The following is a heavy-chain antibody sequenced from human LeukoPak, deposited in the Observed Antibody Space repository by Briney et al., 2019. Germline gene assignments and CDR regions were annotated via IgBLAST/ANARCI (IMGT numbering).Heavy chain of an antibody. J-gene: IGHJ4*02. D-gene: IGHD6-6*01. CDR3: TREYSSSSDY. Sequence: SVKVSCKASGGTFSSYAISWVRQAPGQGLEWMGRIIPIFGTANYAQKFQGRVTMTRNTSISTAYMELSGLRSEDTAIYYCTREYSSSSDYWGQGTLVTVSS. CDR1: GGTFSSYA. CDR2: IIPIFGTA. V-gene: IGHV1-69*05.